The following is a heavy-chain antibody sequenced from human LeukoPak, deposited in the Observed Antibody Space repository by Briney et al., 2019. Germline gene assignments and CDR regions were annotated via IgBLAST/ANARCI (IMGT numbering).Heavy chain of an antibody. CDR2: IYYSGST. Sequence: SETLSLTCTVSGGSISNYYWSWIRQPPGKGLECIGYIYYSGSTNYNPSLKSRVTMSVDTSKNQFSLRLSSVTAADTAVYYCARLTSSSGLFVFDYWGQGTLVTVSS. V-gene: IGHV4-59*08. D-gene: IGHD6-19*01. CDR3: ARLTSSSGLFVFDY. CDR1: GGSISNYY. J-gene: IGHJ4*02.